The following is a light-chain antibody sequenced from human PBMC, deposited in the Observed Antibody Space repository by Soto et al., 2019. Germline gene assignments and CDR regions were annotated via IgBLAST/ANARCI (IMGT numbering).Light chain of an antibody. CDR3: QQYGSSPPG. CDR2: GAS. CDR1: QSVSSSY. Sequence: EIVLTQSPGTLSLSPGERATLSCRASQSVSSSYLAWYQQKPSQAPRLLIYGASSRATGIPDRFSGSGSGTDFTFTISRLEPEDFAVYYCQQYGSSPPGFGQGTKVEIK. J-gene: IGKJ1*01. V-gene: IGKV3-20*01.